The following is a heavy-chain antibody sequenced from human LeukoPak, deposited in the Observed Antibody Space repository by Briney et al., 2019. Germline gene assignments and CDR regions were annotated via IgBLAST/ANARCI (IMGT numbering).Heavy chain of an antibody. CDR3: AAEFSNEQWLDWDY. CDR2: IYNSGST. CDR1: ADSISNYY. V-gene: IGHV4-59*01. Sequence: SETLSLTCTVSADSISNYYWTWVRQPPGKGLEWIGYIYNSGSTNYNTSLKSRVTISMDTSKNQFSLKLSSVTAADTAVYCAAEFSNEQWLDWDYWGQGTLVTVSP. D-gene: IGHD6-19*01. J-gene: IGHJ4*02.